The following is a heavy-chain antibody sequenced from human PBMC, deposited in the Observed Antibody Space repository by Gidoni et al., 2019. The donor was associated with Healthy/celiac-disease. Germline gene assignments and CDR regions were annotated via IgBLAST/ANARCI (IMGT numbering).Heavy chain of an antibody. J-gene: IGHJ5*02. CDR1: GFSFSSYA. CDR3: AKDGHTDYYDSSGPWP. CDR2: ISGSGGST. V-gene: IGHV3-23*01. D-gene: IGHD3-22*01. Sequence: EVQLLESGGGLVQPGGSLRLSCAASGFSFSSYAMSWVRQAPGKGLEWVSAISGSGGSTYYADSVKGRFTISRDNSKNTLYLQMNSLRAEDTAVYYCAKDGHTDYYDSSGPWPWGQGTLVTVSS.